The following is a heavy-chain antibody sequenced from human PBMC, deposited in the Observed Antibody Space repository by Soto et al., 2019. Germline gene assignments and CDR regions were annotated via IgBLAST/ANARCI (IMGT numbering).Heavy chain of an antibody. D-gene: IGHD6-13*01. Sequence: QVQLQESGPGLVKPSETLSLTCTVSGGSISSYYWSWIRKTPGKGLEWIGYIYYSGSTIYNPAFMSRVTISVDTSKNQVSRKLISVTAADTAVYYCARRYSSAVDIWGQGKMLTVSS. J-gene: IGHJ3*02. CDR3: ARRYSSAVDI. CDR2: IYYSGST. CDR1: GGSISSYY. V-gene: IGHV4-59*08.